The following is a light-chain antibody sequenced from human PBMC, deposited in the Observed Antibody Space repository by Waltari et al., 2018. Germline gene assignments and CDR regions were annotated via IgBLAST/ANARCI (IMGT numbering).Light chain of an antibody. CDR2: YDS. J-gene: IGLJ2*01. CDR3: QVWDDSNNSGV. CDR1: SRDVGSYTL. V-gene: IGLV2-14*02. Sequence: QSALTQPASVSGSPGQSITIPCPGTSRDVGSYTLFSLYQLQPGQAPVLVMFYDSDRPPGIPDRFSGSNSGNTATLTISRVEDDDEADYFCQVWDDSNNSGVFGGGTKLTVL.